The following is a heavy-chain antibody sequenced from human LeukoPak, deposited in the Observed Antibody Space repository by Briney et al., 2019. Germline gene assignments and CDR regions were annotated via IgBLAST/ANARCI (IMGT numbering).Heavy chain of an antibody. Sequence: GGSLRLSCAASGFTFSSYAMHWVRQAPGKGLEWVAVISYDGSNKYYADSVKGRFTISRDNSKNTLYLQMNSLRAEDTAVYYCARGAAAYYDFWSGYYKRHGTDVWGQGTTVTVPS. CDR3: ARGAAAYYDFWSGYYKRHGTDV. J-gene: IGHJ6*02. V-gene: IGHV3-30-3*01. D-gene: IGHD3-3*01. CDR2: ISYDGSNK. CDR1: GFTFSSYA.